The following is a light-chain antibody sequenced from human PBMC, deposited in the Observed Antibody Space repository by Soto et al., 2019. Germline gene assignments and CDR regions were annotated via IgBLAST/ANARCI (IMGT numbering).Light chain of an antibody. CDR2: DAS. Sequence: EIVLTQSPATLSLSPGERATLSCRASQSVSNSLAWFQQKPGQAPRLLIYDASNRATDIPARFSGSGSGTDFTLTISSLGPEDFAVYYCQQRRSWPRTFGQGTKLEIK. CDR1: QSVSNS. J-gene: IGKJ2*01. V-gene: IGKV3-11*01. CDR3: QQRRSWPRT.